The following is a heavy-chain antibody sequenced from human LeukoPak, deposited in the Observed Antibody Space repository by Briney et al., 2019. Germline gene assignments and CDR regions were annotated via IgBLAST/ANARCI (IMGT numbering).Heavy chain of an antibody. V-gene: IGHV4-34*01. CDR1: GGSFSGYY. D-gene: IGHD3-10*01. Sequence: TPSETLSLTCAVYGGSFSGYYWSWIRQPPGKGLEWIGEINHSGSTNYNPSLKSRVTISVDTSKNQFSLKLSSVTAADTAVYYCARGRPITMVRGVMAHWFDPWGQGTLVTVSS. J-gene: IGHJ5*02. CDR3: ARGRPITMVRGVMAHWFDP. CDR2: INHSGST.